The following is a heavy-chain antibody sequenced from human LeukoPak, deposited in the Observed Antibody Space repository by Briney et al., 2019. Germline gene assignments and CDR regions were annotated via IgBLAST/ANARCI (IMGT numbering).Heavy chain of an antibody. CDR2: IYYSGSA. J-gene: IGHJ4*02. V-gene: IGHV4-59*01. Sequence: SETLSLTCTVSGGSITSYYWSWIRQPPGQGLEWIGYIYYSGSANYNHSLKSRLTISVDTSKNQFSLKLSSVTAADTAVYYCARGRYWSDYYYFDYWGQGTLVTVSS. CDR3: ARGRYWSDYYYFDY. D-gene: IGHD3-3*01. CDR1: GGSITSYY.